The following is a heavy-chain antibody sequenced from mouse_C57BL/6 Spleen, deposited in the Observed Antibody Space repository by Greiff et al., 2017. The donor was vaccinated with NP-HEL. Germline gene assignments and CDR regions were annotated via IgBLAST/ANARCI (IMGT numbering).Heavy chain of an antibody. CDR2: ISYDGSN. CDR3: ASLSYYAMDY. V-gene: IGHV3-6*01. Sequence: EVQVVESGPGLVKPSQSLSLTCSVTGYSITSGYYWNWIRQFPGNKLEWMGYISYDGSNNYNPSLKNRISITRDTSKNQFFLTLNSVTTEDTATYYCASLSYYAMDYWGQGTSVTVSS. CDR1: GYSITSGYY. J-gene: IGHJ4*01.